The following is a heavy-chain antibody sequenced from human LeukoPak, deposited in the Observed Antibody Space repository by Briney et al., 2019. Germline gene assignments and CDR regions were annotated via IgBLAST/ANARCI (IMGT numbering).Heavy chain of an antibody. D-gene: IGHD3-9*01. CDR2: ISGSGTTT. Sequence: PGGSLRLSCAASGFTFSTYAMSWVRQAPGTGLEWVSAISGSGTTTYYADSVKGRFTISRDNSKNTLYLQMNSLRAEDTAVYYCAKDRSLFYDYWGQGTLVTVSS. V-gene: IGHV3-23*01. CDR3: AKDRSLFYDY. J-gene: IGHJ4*02. CDR1: GFTFSTYA.